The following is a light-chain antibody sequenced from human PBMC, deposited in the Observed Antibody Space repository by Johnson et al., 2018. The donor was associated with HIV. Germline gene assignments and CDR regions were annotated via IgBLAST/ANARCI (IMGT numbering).Light chain of an antibody. CDR3: GTWDSSLSGL. CDR1: SSNIGAGYD. J-gene: IGLJ1*01. Sequence: QAVLTQPPSVSGAPGQRVTISCTGSSSNIGAGYDEHWYQQFPGTAPKLLIYENNRRPSGIPDRFSGSKSGTSATLGITGLQTGDEADYFCGTWDSSLSGLFGTGTKVTVL. V-gene: IGLV1-51*02. CDR2: ENN.